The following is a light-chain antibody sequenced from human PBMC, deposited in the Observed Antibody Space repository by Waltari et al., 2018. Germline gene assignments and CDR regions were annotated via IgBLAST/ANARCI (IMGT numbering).Light chain of an antibody. CDR1: QGIANN. V-gene: IGKV1-16*02. J-gene: IGKJ4*01. CDR3: QQYKSYPLT. Sequence: EIQMTESPSSLSASVGDGVTLTCRARQGIANNLAWVLQKPGEAPKSLIYDASSLQSGVPSKFSGSGSGTDFTLTISSLQPEDFATYYCQQYKSYPLTFGGGTKVEIK. CDR2: DAS.